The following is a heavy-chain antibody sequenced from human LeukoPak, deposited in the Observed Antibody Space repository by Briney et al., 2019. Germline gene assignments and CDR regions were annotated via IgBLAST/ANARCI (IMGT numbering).Heavy chain of an antibody. J-gene: IGHJ4*02. CDR2: INPNSGGT. Sequence: GASVKVSCKASGYTFTGYYMHWVRQAPGQGLEWMGWINPNSGGTNYAQKFQGRVTMTRDTSISTAYMELSRLKSDDTAVYHCARALTYYDFWSGYVDYWGQGTLVTVSS. V-gene: IGHV1-2*02. CDR1: GYTFTGYY. D-gene: IGHD3-3*01. CDR3: ARALTYYDFWSGYVDY.